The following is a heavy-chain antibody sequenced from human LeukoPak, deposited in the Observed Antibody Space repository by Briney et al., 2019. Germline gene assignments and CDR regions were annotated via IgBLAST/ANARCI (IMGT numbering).Heavy chain of an antibody. J-gene: IGHJ3*02. V-gene: IGHV3-23*01. D-gene: IGHD3-22*01. CDR2: ISGSGGST. CDR3: AKEFYDSSGYDAFDI. CDR1: GFTFSSYS. Sequence: GGSLRLSCAASGFTFSSYSMNWVRQAPGKGLEWVSAISGSGGSTYYADSVKGRFTISRDNSKNTLYLQMNSLRAEDTAVYYCAKEFYDSSGYDAFDIWGQGTMVTVSS.